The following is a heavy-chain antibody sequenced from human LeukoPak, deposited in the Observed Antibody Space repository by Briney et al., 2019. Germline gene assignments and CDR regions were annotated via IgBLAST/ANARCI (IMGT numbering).Heavy chain of an antibody. CDR1: GFTFSDYT. J-gene: IGHJ3*02. V-gene: IGHV3-48*02. Sequence: GGSLRLSCAASGFTFSDYTMIWVRQAPGKGLEWVSYISSSSSSIYYADSVKGRFTVSRDNAKNSLSLQMNSLRDEDTAVYFCARDVEGGTFDIWGQGTTVTVSS. D-gene: IGHD3-16*01. CDR2: ISSSSSSI. CDR3: ARDVEGGTFDI.